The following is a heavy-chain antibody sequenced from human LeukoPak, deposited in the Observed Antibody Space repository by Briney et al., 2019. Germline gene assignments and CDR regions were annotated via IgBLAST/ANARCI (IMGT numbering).Heavy chain of an antibody. CDR2: IYYSGNT. CDR3: ATDNSHCSGSYYT. D-gene: IGHD3-10*02. J-gene: IGHJ1*01. CDR1: GGSIRSYY. V-gene: IGHV4-59*01. Sequence: PSETLSLTCTVSGGSIRSYYWSWIRQPPGKGLEWIGYIYYSGNTNYNPSLKSRVTISVDTSKKQFYLKLSSVTAADTALYYCATDNSHCSGSYYTRGPGTLVTVSS.